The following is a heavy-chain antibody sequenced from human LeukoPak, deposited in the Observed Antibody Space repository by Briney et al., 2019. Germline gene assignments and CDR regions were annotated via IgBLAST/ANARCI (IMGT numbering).Heavy chain of an antibody. Sequence: GGSLRLSCAASGFTFSSYGMHWVRQAPGKGLEWVAVISYDGSNKYYADSVKGRFTISRDNSKNTLYLQMNSLRAEDTAVYYCAKDTYGYSSSRLFDYWGQGTLVTVSS. CDR3: AKDTYGYSSSRLFDY. V-gene: IGHV3-30*18. J-gene: IGHJ4*02. CDR2: ISYDGSNK. CDR1: GFTFSSYG. D-gene: IGHD6-13*01.